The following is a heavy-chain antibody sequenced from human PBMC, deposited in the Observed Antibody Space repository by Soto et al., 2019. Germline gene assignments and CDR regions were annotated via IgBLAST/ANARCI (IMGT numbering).Heavy chain of an antibody. V-gene: IGHV1-18*01. CDR2: ISTYNGNT. D-gene: IGHD3-22*01. J-gene: IGHJ4*02. CDR3: ARAPTDYYENSANYFLDY. CDR1: GYTFITYG. Sequence: QVQLVQSGAEVKKPGASVKFSCKASGYTFITYGVSWVRQAPGQGPDWLGGISTYNGNTRYAERLQDRVTMTIDTTTNTAYMELRNLRSDDTAVYYCARAPTDYYENSANYFLDYWGQGTLVTVSS.